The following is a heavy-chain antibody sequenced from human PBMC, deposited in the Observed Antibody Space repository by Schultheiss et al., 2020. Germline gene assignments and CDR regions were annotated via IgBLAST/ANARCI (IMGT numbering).Heavy chain of an antibody. Sequence: GGSLRLSCAASGFTFDDYAMHWVRQAPGKGLEWVSYISSSSSTIYYADSVKGRFTISRDNAKNSLYLQMNSLRAEDTAVYYCARDLGGYDSSVFQGDNWFDPWGQGTLVTVSS. D-gene: IGHD5-12*01. J-gene: IGHJ5*02. CDR3: ARDLGGYDSSVFQGDNWFDP. CDR1: GFTFDDYA. V-gene: IGHV3-48*01. CDR2: ISSSSSTI.